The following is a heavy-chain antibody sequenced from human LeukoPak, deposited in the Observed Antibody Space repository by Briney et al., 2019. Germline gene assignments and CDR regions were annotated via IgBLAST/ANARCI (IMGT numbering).Heavy chain of an antibody. CDR3: ARGGLGVGATWENYGMDV. CDR2: ISYDGSNK. V-gene: IGHV3-30-3*01. D-gene: IGHD1-26*01. CDR1: GFTFSGYA. J-gene: IGHJ6*02. Sequence: RSLRLSCAASGFTFSGYAMHWVRQAPGKGLEWVAVISYDGSNKYYADSVKGRFTISRDNSKNTLYLQMNSLRAEDTAVYYCARGGLGVGATWENYGMDVWGQGTTVTVSS.